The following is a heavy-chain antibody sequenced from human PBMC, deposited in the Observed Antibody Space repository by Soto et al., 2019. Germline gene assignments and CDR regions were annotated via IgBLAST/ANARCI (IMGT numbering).Heavy chain of an antibody. CDR1: GFAFSSYC. CDR2: ICYDGSNK. J-gene: IGHJ1*01. D-gene: IGHD2-15*01. V-gene: IGHV3-33*01. Sequence: PGVSLRLSCSTCGFAFSSYCFHWVRQSPGKGLEWVSVICYDGSNKYYADSVKGRFTISRDNSKNTLFLQMNSLRVDDSAVYYCARDDYSGAPSLINWGQGNLFTISS. CDR3: ARDDYSGAPSLIN.